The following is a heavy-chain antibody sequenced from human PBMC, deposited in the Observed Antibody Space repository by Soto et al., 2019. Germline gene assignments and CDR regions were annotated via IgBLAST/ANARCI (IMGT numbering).Heavy chain of an antibody. CDR1: GGSISSGDSY. CDR3: ARTFYYGSGTSDY. D-gene: IGHD3-10*01. J-gene: IGHJ4*02. Sequence: PSETLSLTCAVSGGSISSGDSYWTWIRQHPGTGLEWIGYIYYSGSAYYNPSLKSRVTISVDTSRSQFSPKLSSVTAADTAVYYCARTFYYGSGTSDYWGQGTLVTVSS. CDR2: IYYSGSA. V-gene: IGHV4-31*11.